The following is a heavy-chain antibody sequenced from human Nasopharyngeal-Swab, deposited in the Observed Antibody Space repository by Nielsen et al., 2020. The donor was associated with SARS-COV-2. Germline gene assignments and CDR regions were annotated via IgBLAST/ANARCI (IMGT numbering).Heavy chain of an antibody. J-gene: IGHJ5*02. V-gene: IGHV1-24*01. CDR1: GYTLTEFS. CDR2: FDPEDGET. CDR3: ATGPPVAGHNWFDP. D-gene: IGHD6-19*01. Sequence: ASVKVSCKVSGYTLTEFSMHWVRQAPGKGLEWMGGFDPEDGETIYAQKFQGRVTMTEDTSTDTAYMELSSLGSEDTAVYYCATGPPVAGHNWFDPWGQGTLVTVSS.